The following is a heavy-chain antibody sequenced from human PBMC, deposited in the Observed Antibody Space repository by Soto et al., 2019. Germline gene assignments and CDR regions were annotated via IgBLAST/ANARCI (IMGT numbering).Heavy chain of an antibody. V-gene: IGHV1-69*02. CDR3: ASPPDFIAAAGPEYFQH. CDR1: GGTFSSYT. D-gene: IGHD6-13*01. Sequence: QVQLVQSGAEVKKPGSSVKVSCKASGGTFSSYTISWVRQAPGQGLEWMGRIIPILGIANYAQKFQGRVTITADKSTSTAYMELSSLRSEDTAVYYCASPPDFIAAAGPEYFQHWGQGTLVTVSS. J-gene: IGHJ1*01. CDR2: IIPILGIA.